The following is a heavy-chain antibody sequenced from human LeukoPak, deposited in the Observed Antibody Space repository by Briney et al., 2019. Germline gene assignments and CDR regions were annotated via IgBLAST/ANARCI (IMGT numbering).Heavy chain of an antibody. J-gene: IGHJ4*02. CDR1: GFTFSSYS. CDR2: ISSSNNYM. CDR3: ASGEPRGMKDY. D-gene: IGHD1-14*01. V-gene: IGHV3-21*01. Sequence: KPGGSLRLSCAASGFTFSSYSMNWVRRAPGKGLEWVSSISSSNNYMSYADSVKGRFTISRDNAKNSLYLQMNSLRAEDTAVYYCASGEPRGMKDYWGQGTLVTVSS.